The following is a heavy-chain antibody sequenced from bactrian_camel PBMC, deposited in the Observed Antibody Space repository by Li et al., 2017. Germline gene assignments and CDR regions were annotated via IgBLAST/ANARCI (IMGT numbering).Heavy chain of an antibody. J-gene: IGHJ4*01. CDR2: IMIVGATT. D-gene: IGHD3*01. V-gene: IGHV3S63*01. Sequence: HVQLVESGGGSVRAGGSLRLSCTSPRFLFDEQGMGWYHQAPGKEREGVAAIMIVGATTYYADSVKGRFTISQDNAKNMVYLRVSSLKAEDTAMYYCAAGWSFGVGTLLRRHYNYWGQGTQVTVS. CDR1: RFLFDEQG. CDR3: AAGWSFGVGTLLRRHYNY.